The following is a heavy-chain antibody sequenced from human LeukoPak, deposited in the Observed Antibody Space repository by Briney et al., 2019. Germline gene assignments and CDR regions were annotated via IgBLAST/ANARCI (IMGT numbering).Heavy chain of an antibody. CDR2: IIPIFGTA. Sequence: SVKVSCKASGYTFTSYAISWVRQAPGQGLEWMGGIIPIFGTANYAQKFQGRVTITTDESTSTAYMELSSLRSEDTAVYYCARTQNVVVTAIYAFDIWGQGTMVTVSS. D-gene: IGHD2-21*02. CDR3: ARTQNVVVTAIYAFDI. V-gene: IGHV1-69*05. CDR1: GYTFTSYA. J-gene: IGHJ3*02.